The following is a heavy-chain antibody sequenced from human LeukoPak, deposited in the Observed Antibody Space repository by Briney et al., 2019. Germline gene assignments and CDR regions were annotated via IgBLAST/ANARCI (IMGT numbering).Heavy chain of an antibody. CDR1: GGSFSGYY. D-gene: IGHD3-22*01. Sequence: ASETLSLTCAVYGGSFSGYYWSWIRQPPGKGLEWIGEINHSGSTNYNPSLKSRVTISVDKSKNQFSLKLSSVTAADTAVYYCARYYYDSSGYYPLFDYWGQGTLVTVSS. V-gene: IGHV4-34*01. CDR3: ARYYYDSSGYYPLFDY. J-gene: IGHJ4*02. CDR2: INHSGST.